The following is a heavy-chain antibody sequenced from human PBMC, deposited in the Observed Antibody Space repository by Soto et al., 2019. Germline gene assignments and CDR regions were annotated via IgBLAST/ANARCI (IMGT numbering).Heavy chain of an antibody. D-gene: IGHD2-2*01. CDR2: INPSNGDT. CDR1: GYRFTRFY. Sequence: ASVKVSCKASGYRFTRFYMHWVRQAPGLGPEWMGIINPSNGDTTYAENFQGRVTMTRDTSTYTVYMELSSLLSDDTAVYYCAKGAHRLPPPPPDYPGPAPLLTLSS. V-gene: IGHV1-46*01. J-gene: IGHJ4*02. CDR3: AKGAHRLPPPPPDY.